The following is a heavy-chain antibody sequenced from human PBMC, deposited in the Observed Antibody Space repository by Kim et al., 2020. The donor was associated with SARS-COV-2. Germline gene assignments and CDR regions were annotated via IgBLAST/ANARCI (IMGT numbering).Heavy chain of an antibody. CDR3: ARKSSIARYNWFDP. J-gene: IGHJ5*02. D-gene: IGHD6-6*01. CDR1: GYTFTGYY. CDR2: INPNSGGT. Sequence: ASVKVSCKASGYTFTGYYMHWVRQAPGQGLEWMGRINPNSGGTNYAQKFQGRVTMTRDTSISTAYMELSRLRSDDTAVYYCARKSSIARYNWFDPWGQGTLVTVSS. V-gene: IGHV1-2*06.